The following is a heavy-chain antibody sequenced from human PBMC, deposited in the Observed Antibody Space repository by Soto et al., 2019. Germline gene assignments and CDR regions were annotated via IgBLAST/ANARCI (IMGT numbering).Heavy chain of an antibody. CDR2: IYYSGST. CDR1: GGSISSGDYY. Sequence: SETLSLTCTVSGGSISSGDYYWSWIRQPPGKGLEWIGYIYYSGSTYYNPSLKSRVTISVDTSKNQFSLKLSSVTAADTAVYYCARGYNWNRTGGLNWFDPWGQGTLVTVSS. J-gene: IGHJ5*02. D-gene: IGHD1-20*01. V-gene: IGHV4-30-4*01. CDR3: ARGYNWNRTGGLNWFDP.